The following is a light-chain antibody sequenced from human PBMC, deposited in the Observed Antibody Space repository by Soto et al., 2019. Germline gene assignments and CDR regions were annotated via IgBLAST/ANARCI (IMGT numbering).Light chain of an antibody. V-gene: IGKV1-5*03. CDR2: KAS. CDR1: QSISSW. J-gene: IGKJ1*01. CDR3: QHYNTYPWT. Sequence: DIQMTQSPSTLSASLGDRVTITCRASQSISSWLAWYQQKPGKAPNLLIHKASHLESGVPSRFRGSGSGTEFTLTISSLQPGDFATYYCQHYNTYPWTFGQGTKVDIK.